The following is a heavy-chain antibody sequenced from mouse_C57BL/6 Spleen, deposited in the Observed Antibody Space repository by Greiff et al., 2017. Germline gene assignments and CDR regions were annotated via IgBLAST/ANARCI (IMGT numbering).Heavy chain of an antibody. D-gene: IGHD2-12*01. J-gene: IGHJ3*01. CDR2: INYDGSST. Sequence: EVKLMESEGGLVQPGSSMKLSCTASGFTFSDYYMAWVRQVPEKGLEWVANINYDGSSTYYLDSLKSRFIISRDNAKNILYLQMSSLKSEDTATYYCARGGGYYSSSWFAYWGQGTLVTVSA. V-gene: IGHV5-16*01. CDR1: GFTFSDYY. CDR3: ARGGGYYSSSWFAY.